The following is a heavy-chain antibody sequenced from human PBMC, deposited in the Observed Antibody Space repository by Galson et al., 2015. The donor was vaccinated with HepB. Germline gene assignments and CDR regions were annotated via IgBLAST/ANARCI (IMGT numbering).Heavy chain of an antibody. Sequence: LRLSCAASGFTFSSYAMSWVRQAPGKGLEWVSGISSSGGNTYYADSVKGRFTISRDNSKNTLYLQMNSLRAEDTAISYCAKDRQWLRNNWFDPWGQGTLVTVSS. V-gene: IGHV3-23*01. D-gene: IGHD5-12*01. CDR1: GFTFSSYA. J-gene: IGHJ5*02. CDR2: ISSSGGNT. CDR3: AKDRQWLRNNWFDP.